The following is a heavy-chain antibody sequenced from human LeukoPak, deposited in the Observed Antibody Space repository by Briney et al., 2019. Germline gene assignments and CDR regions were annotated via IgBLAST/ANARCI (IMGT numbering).Heavy chain of an antibody. V-gene: IGHV4-34*01. CDR3: AREGAKNVVWGSYRPHRGDAFDI. CDR1: GGSFSGYY. CDR2: INHSGST. Sequence: SETLSLTCAVYGGSFSGYYWSWIRQPPGKGLEWIGEINHSGSTNYNPSLKSRVTISVDTSKNQFSLKLSSVTAADTAVYYCAREGAKNVVWGSYRPHRGDAFDIWGQGTMVTVSS. D-gene: IGHD3-16*02. J-gene: IGHJ3*02.